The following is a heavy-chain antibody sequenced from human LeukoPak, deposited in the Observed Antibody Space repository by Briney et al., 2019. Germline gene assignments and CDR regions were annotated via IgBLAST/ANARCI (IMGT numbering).Heavy chain of an antibody. CDR1: GSTFNNAW. CDR2: IKKRSDGGTT. V-gene: IGHV3-15*07. CDR3: TRDWYHAFDF. D-gene: IGHD3-9*01. J-gene: IGHJ3*01. Sequence: GGSPRLSCAASGSTFNNAWMNWVRQAPGKGLEWVGRIKKRSDGGTTDYAAPVKDRFIISRDDSQDTLYLQMNTLKTEDTAVYYCTRDWYHAFDFWGQGTVVTVSS.